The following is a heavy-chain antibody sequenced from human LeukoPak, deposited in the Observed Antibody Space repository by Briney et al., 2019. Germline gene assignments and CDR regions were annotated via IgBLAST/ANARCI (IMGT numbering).Heavy chain of an antibody. CDR3: AKESRRGITMVRGVMGPFDY. J-gene: IGHJ4*02. V-gene: IGHV3-23*01. D-gene: IGHD3-10*01. CDR1: GFTFSSYA. Sequence: GGSLRLSCAASGFTFSSYAMSWVRQAPGKGLEWVSAINGSGGSTYYADSVKGRFTISRDNSKNTLYLQMNSLRAEDTAVYYCAKESRRGITMVRGVMGPFDYWGQGTLVTVSS. CDR2: INGSGGST.